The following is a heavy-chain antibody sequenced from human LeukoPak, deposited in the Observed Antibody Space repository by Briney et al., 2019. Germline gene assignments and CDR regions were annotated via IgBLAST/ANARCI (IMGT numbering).Heavy chain of an antibody. Sequence: ASVKVSCKASGYTFTSYGISWVRQAPGQGLEWMGWISAYNGNTNYAQKLQGRVTMTADTSTSTAYMELRSLRSDDTAVYLCARAGGYVWGSYRPFDYWGQGTLVTVSS. CDR2: ISAYNGNT. CDR3: ARAGGYVWGSYRPFDY. J-gene: IGHJ4*02. V-gene: IGHV1-18*01. CDR1: GYTFTSYG. D-gene: IGHD3-16*02.